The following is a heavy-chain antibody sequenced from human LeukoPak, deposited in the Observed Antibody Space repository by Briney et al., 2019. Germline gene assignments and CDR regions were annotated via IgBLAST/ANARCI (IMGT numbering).Heavy chain of an antibody. CDR2: IYYSEST. CDR3: ARGAVVVPAAIPALYYYGMDV. J-gene: IGHJ6*02. CDR1: GGSISSGGYY. Sequence: SETLSLTCTVSGGSISSGGYYWSWIRQHPGKGLEWIGYIYYSESTYYNPSLKSRVTISVDTSKNQFSLKLSSVTAADTAVYYCARGAVVVPAAIPALYYYGMDVWGQGTTVTVSS. V-gene: IGHV4-31*03. D-gene: IGHD2-2*01.